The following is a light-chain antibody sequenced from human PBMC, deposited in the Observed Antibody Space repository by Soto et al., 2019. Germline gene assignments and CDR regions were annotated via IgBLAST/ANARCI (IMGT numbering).Light chain of an antibody. J-gene: IGKJ3*01. V-gene: IGKV3-11*01. CDR1: QNVSTY. Sequence: EIVLTQSPATLSLSPGERVTLSCRASQNVSTYLAWYQQKPGQAPRLLIYDASDRATGIPARFSGSGSGTEFALTACLLEIGDIAEYEGHHRSQWLTFGPGTRVDIK. CDR2: DAS. CDR3: HHRSQWLT.